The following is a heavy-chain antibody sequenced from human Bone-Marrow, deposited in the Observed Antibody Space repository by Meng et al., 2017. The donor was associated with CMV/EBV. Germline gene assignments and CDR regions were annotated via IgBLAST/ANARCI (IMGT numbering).Heavy chain of an antibody. CDR3: AKEGPIVVVPAAIPHDYYGMVV. Sequence: GESLKISCAASGFTFSSYAMSWVRQAPGKGLEWVSAISGSGGSTYYADSVKGRFTISRDNSKNTLYLQMNSLRAEDTAVYYCAKEGPIVVVPAAIPHDYYGMVVWGQGTTVTVSS. CDR2: ISGSGGST. D-gene: IGHD2-2*01. CDR1: GFTFSSYA. V-gene: IGHV3-23*01. J-gene: IGHJ6*02.